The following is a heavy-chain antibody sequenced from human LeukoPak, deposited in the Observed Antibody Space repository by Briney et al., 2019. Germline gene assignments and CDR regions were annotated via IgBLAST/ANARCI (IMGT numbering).Heavy chain of an antibody. CDR2: ISYDGSNK. V-gene: IGHV3-30*04. Sequence: GRSLRLSCAASGFTFSSYAMHWVRQAPGKGLEWVAVISYDGSNKYYADSVKGRFTVSRDNSKNTLFLQLNSLRAEDSAVYYCAKDAIPGNSIWDYFAYWGQGTLVTVSS. D-gene: IGHD1-7*01. CDR1: GFTFSSYA. CDR3: AKDAIPGNSIWDYFAY. J-gene: IGHJ4*02.